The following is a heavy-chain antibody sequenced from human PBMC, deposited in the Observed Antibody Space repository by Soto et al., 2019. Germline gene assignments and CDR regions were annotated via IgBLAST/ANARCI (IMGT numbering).Heavy chain of an antibody. J-gene: IGHJ4*02. D-gene: IGHD4-17*01. CDR1: GFTFSSYA. Sequence: GGSLRLSCAASGFTFSSYAMSWVRQAPGKGLEWVSAISGSGGSTYYADSVKGRFTISRDNSKNTLYLQMNSLRAEDTAVYYCAKDSFDYGDLLYFDYWGQGTLVTVSS. CDR3: AKDSFDYGDLLYFDY. V-gene: IGHV3-23*01. CDR2: ISGSGGST.